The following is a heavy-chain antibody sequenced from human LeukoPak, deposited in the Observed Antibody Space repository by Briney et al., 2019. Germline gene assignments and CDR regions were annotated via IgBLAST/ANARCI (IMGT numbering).Heavy chain of an antibody. J-gene: IGHJ4*02. Sequence: PSETLSLTCTVSGGSISSGDYYWSWIRQPPGKGLEWIGYIYYSGSTYYNPSLKSRVTISVVTSKNQFSLKLSSVTAADTAVYYCARVGSGSSISIFDYWGQGTLVTVSS. CDR2: IYYSGST. CDR3: ARVGSGSSISIFDY. CDR1: GGSISSGDYY. V-gene: IGHV4-30-4*01. D-gene: IGHD6-6*01.